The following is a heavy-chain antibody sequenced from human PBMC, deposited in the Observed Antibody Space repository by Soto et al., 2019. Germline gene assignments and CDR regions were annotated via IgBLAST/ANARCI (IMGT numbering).Heavy chain of an antibody. Sequence: EVQLVESGGGLVQPGGSLRLSCVASGFTFSSYWMSWVRQAPGKGLEWVANIKEDGSEKYYVDSVKGRFTISRDNAKNSLYLQMNSLRAEDTAVYYCARATGADKEDYWGQGTLVTVSS. D-gene: IGHD3-10*01. J-gene: IGHJ4*02. CDR2: IKEDGSEK. V-gene: IGHV3-7*04. CDR1: GFTFSSYW. CDR3: ARATGADKEDY.